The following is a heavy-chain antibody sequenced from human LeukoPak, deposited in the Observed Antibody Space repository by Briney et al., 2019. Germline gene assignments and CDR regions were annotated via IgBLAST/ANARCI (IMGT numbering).Heavy chain of an antibody. CDR1: GFAFSDYY. D-gene: IGHD3-3*01. V-gene: IGHV3-23*01. Sequence: GGSLRLSCAASGFAFSDYYMSWVRQAPGMGLKWVSAISNNGGYTYYADSVQGRFTISRDNSKSTLCLQMNSLRAEDTAVYYCARGMGYDFWSGYYYSMDVWGQGTTVTVSS. J-gene: IGHJ6*02. CDR2: ISNNGGYT. CDR3: ARGMGYDFWSGYYYSMDV.